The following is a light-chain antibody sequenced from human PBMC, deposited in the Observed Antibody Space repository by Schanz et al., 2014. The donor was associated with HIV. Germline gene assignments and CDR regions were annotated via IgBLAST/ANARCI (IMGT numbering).Light chain of an antibody. CDR1: QGISNY. CDR2: AAS. Sequence: DIQMTQSPSSLSASIGDRVTITCRASQGISNYLAWYQQKPGRVPKLLIYAASTLQSGVPSRFSGSGSGTDFTLTISSLQPEDFATYYCQQSYSTPHFGQGTKLEIK. CDR3: QQSYSTPH. J-gene: IGKJ2*01. V-gene: IGKV1-27*01.